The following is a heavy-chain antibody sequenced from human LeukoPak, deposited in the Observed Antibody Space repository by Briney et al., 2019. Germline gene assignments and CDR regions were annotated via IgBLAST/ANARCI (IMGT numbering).Heavy chain of an antibody. D-gene: IGHD6-19*01. CDR2: IRYDGSNK. V-gene: IGHV3-30*02. Sequence: GGSLRLSCAASGFTFSSYGMHWVRQAPGKGLEGVAFIRYDGSNKYYADSVKGRFTISGDNSKNTLYLQMNSLRAEDTAVYYCANLEEQWPQPSGYWGQGTLVTVSS. CDR1: GFTFSSYG. CDR3: ANLEEQWPQPSGY. J-gene: IGHJ4*02.